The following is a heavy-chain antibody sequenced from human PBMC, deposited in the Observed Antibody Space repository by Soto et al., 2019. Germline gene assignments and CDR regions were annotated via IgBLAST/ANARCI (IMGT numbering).Heavy chain of an antibody. CDR3: ARGFQYWLPTFD. CDR2: VYLTGTT. V-gene: IGHV4-4*02. J-gene: IGHJ4*02. Sequence: TLSLTCDVSGVSVVSSSWWSWVRQSPGKGLEWVGEVYLTGTTRYNPSLKGRVSISIDKSKNQVSLTLNSVAAADAAAYYCARGFQYWLPTFDWGQGIRVTVSS. D-gene: IGHD2-8*02. CDR1: GVSVVSSSW.